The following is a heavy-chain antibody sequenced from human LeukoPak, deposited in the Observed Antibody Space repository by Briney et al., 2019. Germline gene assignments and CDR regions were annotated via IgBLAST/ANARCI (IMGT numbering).Heavy chain of an antibody. J-gene: IGHJ4*02. D-gene: IGHD4-23*01. Sequence: AGGSLRLSCAASGFIFSNAWMSWVRQAPGKGLEWVGRIKSKTDGGTTDYAAPVKGRFTISRDDSKNTLYLQMNSLKTEDTAVYYCTTDEDYLTGGNTFDYWGQGTLVTVSS. V-gene: IGHV3-15*01. CDR1: GFIFSNAW. CDR3: TTDEDYLTGGNTFDY. CDR2: IKSKTDGGTT.